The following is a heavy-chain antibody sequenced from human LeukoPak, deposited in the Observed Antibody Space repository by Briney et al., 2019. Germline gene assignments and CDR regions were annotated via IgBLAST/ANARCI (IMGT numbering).Heavy chain of an antibody. CDR2: IYYSGST. V-gene: IGHV4-39*07. J-gene: IGHJ4*02. CDR1: GCSISSSSYY. D-gene: IGHD2-21*02. Sequence: PSETLSLTCTVSGCSISSSSYYWGWIRQPPGKGLEWIGSIYYSGSTYYNPSLKSRVTISVDPSKNQFSLKLSSVTAADTAVYYCARETLNCGGDCYRSGADYWGQGTLVTVSS. CDR3: ARETLNCGGDCYRSGADY.